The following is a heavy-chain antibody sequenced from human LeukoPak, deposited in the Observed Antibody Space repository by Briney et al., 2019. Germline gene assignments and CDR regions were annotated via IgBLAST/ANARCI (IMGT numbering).Heavy chain of an antibody. CDR3: AKYNWGNGAFDI. D-gene: IGHD1-20*01. CDR2: ISGSSTNI. CDR1: GFTFSSYS. Sequence: GGSLRLSCAASGFTFSSYSMNWVRQAPGKGLEWVSYISGSSTNIYNADSVKGRFTISRDNAKNSLYLQMNSLRAEDTAVYYCAKYNWGNGAFDIWGQGTMVTVSS. V-gene: IGHV3-48*04. J-gene: IGHJ3*02.